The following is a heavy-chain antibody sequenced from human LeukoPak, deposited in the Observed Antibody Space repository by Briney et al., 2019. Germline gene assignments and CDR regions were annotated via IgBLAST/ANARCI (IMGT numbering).Heavy chain of an antibody. J-gene: IGHJ4*02. V-gene: IGHV4-30-4*01. CDR1: GGSISSGDYY. Sequence: SQTLSLTCTVSGGSISSGDYYWSWIRQPPGKGLEWIGYIYYSGSTYYNPSLKSRVIISVDTSKNQFSLKLSSVTAADTAVYYCANYDSSADGGFDYWGQGTLVTVSS. CDR2: IYYSGST. D-gene: IGHD3-22*01. CDR3: ANYDSSADGGFDY.